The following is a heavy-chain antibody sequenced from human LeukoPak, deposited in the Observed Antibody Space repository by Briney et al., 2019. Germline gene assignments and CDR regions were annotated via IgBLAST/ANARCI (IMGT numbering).Heavy chain of an antibody. CDR1: GYTFTGYY. V-gene: IGHV1-18*04. CDR2: ISGFNGIT. CDR3: ARDPGIYYHDSSGRFDY. J-gene: IGHJ4*02. D-gene: IGHD3-22*01. Sequence: ASVKVSCKASGYTFTGYYMHWVRQAPGQGLEWMGWISGFNGITNYAQRLQGRVTMTTDTSTNTAYMELRSLRSDDTAVYYCARDPGIYYHDSSGRFDYWGQGTLVTVSS.